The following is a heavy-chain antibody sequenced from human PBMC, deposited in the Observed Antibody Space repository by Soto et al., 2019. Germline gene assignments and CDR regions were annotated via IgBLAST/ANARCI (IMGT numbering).Heavy chain of an antibody. J-gene: IGHJ4*02. D-gene: IGHD3-22*01. CDR3: ARGPYYHDSSGYYWTRKFDE. V-gene: IGHV3-33*01. CDR1: GFTFSSYG. Sequence: GGSLRLSCAASGFTFSSYGMHWVRQAPGKGLEWVAVIWYDGSNKYYADSVKGRFTISRDNSKNTLYLQMNSLRAEDTAVYYCARGPYYHDSSGYYWTRKFDEWGQGTLVTVSS. CDR2: IWYDGSNK.